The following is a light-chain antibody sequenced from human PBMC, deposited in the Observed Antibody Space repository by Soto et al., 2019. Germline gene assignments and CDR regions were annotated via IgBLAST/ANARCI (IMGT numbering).Light chain of an antibody. Sequence: EMVMTQSPATLSVSPGERATLSCRASQSVSSNLAWYQQKPGQAPRLLIYGASTRATGIPAMFSGSGSGTEFTLTISSLQSEDFAVYYCQQYNNWTPYTFGQGTKLEIK. J-gene: IGKJ2*01. V-gene: IGKV3-15*01. CDR3: QQYNNWTPYT. CDR2: GAS. CDR1: QSVSSN.